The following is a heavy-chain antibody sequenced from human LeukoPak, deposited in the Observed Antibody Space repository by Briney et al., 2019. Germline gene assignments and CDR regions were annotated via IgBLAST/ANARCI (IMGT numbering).Heavy chain of an antibody. V-gene: IGHV3-20*04. CDR2: ISWNGGST. CDR3: AREETRITMLRGVTYFEY. J-gene: IGHJ4*01. CDR1: GFTLRSYG. D-gene: IGHD3-10*01. Sequence: GGSLRLSCVASGFTLRSYGMSWVRQAPGKGLEWVSFISWNGGSTGYADSVKGRFTISRDNAKNSLYLQMSSLRAEDTALYYCAREETRITMLRGVTYFEYWGQGTLVTVSS.